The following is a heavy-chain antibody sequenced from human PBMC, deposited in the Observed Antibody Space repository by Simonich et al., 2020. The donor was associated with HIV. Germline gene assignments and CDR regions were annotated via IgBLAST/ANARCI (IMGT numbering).Heavy chain of an antibody. Sequence: EVQLLESGGGLVQPGGSLRLSRAASGLTFSGDAMSWVRQAPGNVLELVSAISGRGGRTCYADSVKGRFTITRDNAKNTLYLQRNSLRAEDTAVYYCAKDRYYNFWSGYYDYWGQGTLVTVSS. CDR3: AKDRYYNFWSGYYDY. V-gene: IGHV3-23*01. D-gene: IGHD3-3*01. J-gene: IGHJ4*02. CDR1: GLTFSGDA. CDR2: ISGRGGRT.